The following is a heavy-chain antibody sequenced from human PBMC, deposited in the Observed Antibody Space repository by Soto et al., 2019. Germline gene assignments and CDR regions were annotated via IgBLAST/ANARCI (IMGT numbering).Heavy chain of an antibody. CDR2: IYPGDSDT. Sequence: PGESLKISCKGSGYSFTSYWIGWVRQMPGKGLEWMGIIYPGDSDTRYSPSFQGQVTISADKSISTAYLQWSSLKASDTAMYYCAREPPRLIYSYGSAASDYWGQGTLVTVSS. V-gene: IGHV5-51*01. CDR1: GYSFTSYW. D-gene: IGHD5-18*01. J-gene: IGHJ4*02. CDR3: AREPPRLIYSYGSAASDY.